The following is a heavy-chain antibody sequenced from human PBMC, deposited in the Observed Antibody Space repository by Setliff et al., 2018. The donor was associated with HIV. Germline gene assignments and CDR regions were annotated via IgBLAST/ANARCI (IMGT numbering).Heavy chain of an antibody. V-gene: IGHV3-53*01. CDR3: AGGPGTTSIDY. CDR2: IYIDGGT. J-gene: IGHJ4*02. Sequence: GGSLRLSCAASGFNVSNNYMTWVRQAPGKGLEWVSVIYIDGGTNYADSVKGRFTISRDNSKSTLYLQMNSLRTEDTAVYYCAGGPGTTSIDYWAQGTLVTVS. D-gene: IGHD1-26*01. CDR1: GFNVSNNY.